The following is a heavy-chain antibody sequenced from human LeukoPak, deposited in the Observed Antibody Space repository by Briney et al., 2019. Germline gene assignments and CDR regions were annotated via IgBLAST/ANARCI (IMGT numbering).Heavy chain of an antibody. Sequence: GGSLRLSCAASGLTFSSYAMSWVRQAPGKGLEWVSAISGSGGSTYYADSVKGRFTISRDNSKNTLYLQMNSLRAEDTAVYYCAKTHRALAVAGTFVLDYWGQGTLVTVSS. CDR1: GLTFSSYA. CDR3: AKTHRALAVAGTFVLDY. V-gene: IGHV3-23*01. CDR2: ISGSGGST. D-gene: IGHD6-19*01. J-gene: IGHJ4*02.